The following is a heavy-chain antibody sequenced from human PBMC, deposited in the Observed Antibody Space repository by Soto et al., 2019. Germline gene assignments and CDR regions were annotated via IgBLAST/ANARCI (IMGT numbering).Heavy chain of an antibody. CDR3: VRALGSRFMEWPRFDP. J-gene: IGHJ5*02. Sequence: QVPLQESGPGLVKPSQTLSLTCTVSGASISRGDYYWSWIRQPPGKGLEWIAHISYRGTTNYNPSLKSRVTMSVDTSKNQFSLKLNSVNAADTAVYYCVRALGSRFMEWPRFDPWGQGTLVTVSS. V-gene: IGHV4-30-4*01. CDR1: GASISRGDYY. CDR2: ISYRGTT. D-gene: IGHD3-3*01.